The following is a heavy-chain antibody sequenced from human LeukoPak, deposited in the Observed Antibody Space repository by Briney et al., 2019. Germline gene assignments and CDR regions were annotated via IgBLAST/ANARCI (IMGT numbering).Heavy chain of an antibody. V-gene: IGHV4-59*01. CDR2: IYYSGST. CDR3: ASHSGWSDY. CDR1: GGSISSYY. Sequence: SETLSLTCTVSGGSISSYYWSWIRQPPGKGLEWIGYIYYSGSTNYNPSPKSRVTISVDTSKNQFSLKLSSVTAADTAVYYCASHSGWSDYWGQGTLVTVSS. D-gene: IGHD6-19*01. J-gene: IGHJ4*02.